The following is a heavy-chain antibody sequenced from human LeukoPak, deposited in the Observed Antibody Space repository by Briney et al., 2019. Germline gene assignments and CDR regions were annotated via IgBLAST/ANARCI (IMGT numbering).Heavy chain of an antibody. CDR2: ISHDGSES. CDR1: GFTFSSHA. Sequence: GGPLRLSCAASGFTFSSHAMVWVRQAPGKGLEWVSFISHDGSESFHTESVKGRFTISRDNAKNSLYLQMNSLRAEDTAVYYCARADWDTAMIDYWGQGTLVTVSS. J-gene: IGHJ4*02. V-gene: IGHV3-30-3*01. CDR3: ARADWDTAMIDY. D-gene: IGHD5-18*01.